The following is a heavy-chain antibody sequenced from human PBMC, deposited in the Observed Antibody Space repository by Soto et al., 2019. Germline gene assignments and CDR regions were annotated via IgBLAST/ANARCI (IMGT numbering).Heavy chain of an antibody. CDR3: AKTARPWGDPNFDY. J-gene: IGHJ4*02. D-gene: IGHD6-6*01. V-gene: IGHV3-23*01. CDR2: ISGSGGST. Sequence: GGSLRLSCADSGFTFSSYAMSWVRQSPGKGLEWVSAISGSGGSTYYADSVKGRFTISRDNSKNTLYLQMNSLRAEDTAVYYCAKTARPWGDPNFDYWGQGTLVTVSS. CDR1: GFTFSSYA.